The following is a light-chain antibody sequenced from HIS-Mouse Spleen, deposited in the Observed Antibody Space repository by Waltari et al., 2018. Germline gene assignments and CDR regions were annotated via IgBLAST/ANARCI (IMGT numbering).Light chain of an antibody. CDR1: SRAVARYNL. CDR2: EGS. CDR3: CSYAGSSTWV. J-gene: IGLJ3*02. Sequence: QSALTQPASVSGSPGQSITISCPRTSRAVARYNLVTWYQQHPGKAPKLMIYEGSKRPSGVSNRFSGSKSGNTASLTISGLQAEDEADYYCCSYAGSSTWVFGGGTKLTVL. V-gene: IGLV2-23*01.